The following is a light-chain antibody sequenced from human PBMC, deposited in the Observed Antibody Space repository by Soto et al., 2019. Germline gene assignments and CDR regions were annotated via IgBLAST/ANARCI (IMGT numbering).Light chain of an antibody. V-gene: IGKV3-20*01. CDR1: QIISSTY. J-gene: IGKJ2*01. CDR2: GAS. Sequence: DIVLTHSPGTLSLSPGARATLSCRASQIISSTYLGWYQQKPGQAPSLLIYGASSRATGIPDRFSGSGSGTDFTLTISRLEPEDLPLYYCQHYGTSLYNFGQGTKLEIK. CDR3: QHYGTSLYN.